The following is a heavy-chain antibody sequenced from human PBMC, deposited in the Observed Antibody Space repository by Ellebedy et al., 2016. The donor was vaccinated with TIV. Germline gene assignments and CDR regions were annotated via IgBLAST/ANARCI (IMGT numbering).Heavy chain of an antibody. J-gene: IGHJ4*02. Sequence: GESLKISXQGSGYSFTSYWITWVRQLPGKGLEWMGVIYAGDSDTRYSPSFQDQVTISVDKSISTAFLQWSSLKASDTAMYYCARPTTLYGVDHWGQGTLVTVSS. CDR1: GYSFTSYW. CDR2: IYAGDSDT. CDR3: ARPTTLYGVDH. D-gene: IGHD1-1*01. V-gene: IGHV5-51*01.